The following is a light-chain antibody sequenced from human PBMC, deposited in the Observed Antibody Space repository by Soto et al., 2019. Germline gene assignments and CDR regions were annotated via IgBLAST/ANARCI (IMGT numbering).Light chain of an antibody. CDR2: GAS. Sequence: EIVMTQSPATLSVSPGERATVSCRASQSVSSNLAWYQQKPGQAPRLLIYGASTTATGIPARFSGSGSGTAFALTLGSLQSEDFAIYYCQQYNNWARTFGQGTKLEIK. CDR3: QQYNNWART. J-gene: IGKJ2*01. V-gene: IGKV3-15*01. CDR1: QSVSSN.